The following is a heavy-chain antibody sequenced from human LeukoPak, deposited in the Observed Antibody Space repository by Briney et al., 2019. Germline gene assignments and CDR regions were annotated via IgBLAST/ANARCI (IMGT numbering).Heavy chain of an antibody. V-gene: IGHV1-8*01. J-gene: IGHJ4*02. CDR3: ARGRGGTVVRGYLDY. D-gene: IGHD3-10*01. CDR2: MNSNSGNT. CDR1: GYTFTNYD. Sequence: GASVKVSCKASGYTFTNYDIMWVRQATGQEPEWMGWMNSNSGNTGYAQKFQGRVTMTRDTSINTAYMELHSLTSEDTAVYYCARGRGGTVVRGYLDYWGQGTLVTVSS.